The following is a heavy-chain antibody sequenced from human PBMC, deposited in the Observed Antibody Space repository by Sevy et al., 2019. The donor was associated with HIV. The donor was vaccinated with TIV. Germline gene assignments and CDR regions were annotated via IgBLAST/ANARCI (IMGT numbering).Heavy chain of an antibody. CDR1: GFTFNSYW. D-gene: IGHD3-10*01. J-gene: IGHJ6*02. V-gene: IGHV3-7*01. CDR3: AREGSSYDTYYYDYAMDL. CDR2: INQDASEK. Sequence: GGSLRLSCAASGFTFNSYWMTWVRQAPGKGLEWVANINQDASEKYYVDSVKGRFTISRDNSQNSQSLQMNTVRVDDTAVYFSAREGSSYDTYYYDYAMDLWGLGPTVTVSS.